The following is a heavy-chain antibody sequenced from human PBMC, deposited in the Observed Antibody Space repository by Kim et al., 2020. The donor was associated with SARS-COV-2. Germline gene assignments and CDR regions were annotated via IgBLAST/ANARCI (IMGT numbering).Heavy chain of an antibody. D-gene: IGHD3-16*01. V-gene: IGHV3-30*18. Sequence: GGSLRLSCAASGFTFESYGMHWVRQAPGKGLEWLAMISYDGTSQEYADSVKGRFTISRDNYQNKLYLQLKRLRAEDTATYYCAKDPEGAYFYFMDVWGKG. CDR1: GFTFESYG. CDR2: ISYDGTSQ. J-gene: IGHJ6*03. CDR3: AKDPEGAYFYFMDV.